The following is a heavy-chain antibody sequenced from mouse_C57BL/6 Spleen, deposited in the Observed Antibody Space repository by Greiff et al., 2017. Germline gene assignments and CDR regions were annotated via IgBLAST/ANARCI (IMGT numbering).Heavy chain of an antibody. J-gene: IGHJ1*03. CDR1: GFTFSSYA. CDR2: ISDGGSYT. CDR3: ARGNLRDWYFDV. Sequence: EVQVVESGGGLVKPGGSLKLSCAASGFTFSSYAMSWVRQTPEKRLEWVATISDGGSYTYYPDNVKGRFTISRDNAKNNLYLQMSHLKSEDTAMYYCARGNLRDWYFDVWGTGTTVTVSS. V-gene: IGHV5-4*01. D-gene: IGHD5-1*01.